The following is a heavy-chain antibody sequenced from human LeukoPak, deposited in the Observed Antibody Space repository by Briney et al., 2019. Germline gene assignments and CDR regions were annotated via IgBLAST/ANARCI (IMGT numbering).Heavy chain of an antibody. Sequence: PGGSLRLSCAASGFTFSSYGMHWVRQAPGKGLEWVAVISYDGSNKYYADSVKGRFTISRDNSKNTLYLQMNSLRAEDTAVYYCAKSYYYDSSAPPSFDYWGQGALVTVSS. V-gene: IGHV3-30*18. CDR1: GFTFSSYG. J-gene: IGHJ4*02. CDR3: AKSYYYDSSAPPSFDY. D-gene: IGHD3-22*01. CDR2: ISYDGSNK.